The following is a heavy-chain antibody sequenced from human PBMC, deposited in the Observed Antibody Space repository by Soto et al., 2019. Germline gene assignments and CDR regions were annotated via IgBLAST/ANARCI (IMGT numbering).Heavy chain of an antibody. CDR1: GYTFTGYY. CDR2: IHPDSGDT. V-gene: IGHV1-2*04. D-gene: IGHD3-10*01. CDR3: ARVNYYGSGNDYFYGMDV. Sequence: QVQLVQSGAEVKKPGASVKVSCKASGYTFTGYYIHWMRQAPGQGLEWMGWIHPDSGDTSYAQKFQGWVTMTRDTSISTAYLELSWLKSDDTAVYYCARVNYYGSGNDYFYGMDVWGHGTTVTVSS. J-gene: IGHJ6*02.